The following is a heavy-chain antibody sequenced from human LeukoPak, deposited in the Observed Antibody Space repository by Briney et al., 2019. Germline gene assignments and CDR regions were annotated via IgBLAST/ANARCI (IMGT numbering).Heavy chain of an antibody. CDR3: AKGRNSRGYSYGYYNYYGMDV. CDR1: GFTFSSYA. D-gene: IGHD5-18*01. V-gene: IGHV3-23*01. Sequence: RGSLRLSCAASGFTFSSYAMSWVRQAPGKGLEWVSAISGSGGSTYYADSVKGRFTISRDNSKNTLYLQMNSLRAEDTAVYYCAKGRNSRGYSYGYYNYYGMDVWGQGTTVTVSS. CDR2: ISGSGGST. J-gene: IGHJ6*02.